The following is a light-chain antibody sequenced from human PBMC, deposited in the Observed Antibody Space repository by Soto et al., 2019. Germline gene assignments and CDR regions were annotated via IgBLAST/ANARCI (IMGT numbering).Light chain of an antibody. J-gene: IGKJ1*01. V-gene: IGKV3-11*01. Sequence: EIVLTQSPATLSFSPGETATLSCRASESVSNYLAWYQLKPGQAPRLVIFDAGSRATGMPARFSASGSGTDFTLTISGLEPEDVAVYSCQQRYNWPWTFGQGTRVDIK. CDR1: ESVSNY. CDR2: DAG. CDR3: QQRYNWPWT.